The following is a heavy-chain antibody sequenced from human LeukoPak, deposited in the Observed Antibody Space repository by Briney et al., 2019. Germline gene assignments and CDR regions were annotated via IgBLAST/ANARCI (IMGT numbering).Heavy chain of an antibody. V-gene: IGHV4-4*02. D-gene: IGHD2-2*02. CDR3: ASRYFCSSTSCYTFDY. CDR1: GGSINIDNW. CDR2: IYHSGST. Sequence: SETLSLTCAVSGGSINIDNWWSWVRQPPGKGLEWIGEIYHSGSTNYNPSLKSRVTVSVDKSKNQFSLKLSSVTAADTAVYYCASRYFCSSTSCYTFDYWGQGTLVTVSS. J-gene: IGHJ4*02.